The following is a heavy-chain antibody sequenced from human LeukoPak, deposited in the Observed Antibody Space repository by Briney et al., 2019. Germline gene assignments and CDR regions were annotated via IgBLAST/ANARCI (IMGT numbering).Heavy chain of an antibody. J-gene: IGHJ6*03. D-gene: IGHD3-10*01. CDR2: IYYSGST. Sequence: PSETLSLTCTVSGGSISSYYWSWIRQPPGKGLEWIGYIYYSGSTNYNPSLKSRVTISVDTSKNQFSLKLSSVTAADTAVYYCARSTPGGSGSYYKPLNYYYYYMDVWGKGTTVTVSS. CDR1: GGSISSYY. CDR3: ARSTPGGSGSYYKPLNYYYYYMDV. V-gene: IGHV4-59*01.